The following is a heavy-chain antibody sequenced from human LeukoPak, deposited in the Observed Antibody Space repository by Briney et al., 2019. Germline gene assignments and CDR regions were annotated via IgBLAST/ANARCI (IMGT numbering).Heavy chain of an antibody. CDR1: GFTFSSYG. Sequence: PGGSLRLSCAVSGFTFSSYGMHWVRQAPGKGLEWVAVISNDGSNKNYVDFVKGRFSISRDNSRNTLYLQMNSLRVEDTAEYYCANDLVTGVVDGMDVWGQGTTVTVSS. CDR2: ISNDGSNK. J-gene: IGHJ6*02. CDR3: ANDLVTGVVDGMDV. V-gene: IGHV3-30*18. D-gene: IGHD2-15*01.